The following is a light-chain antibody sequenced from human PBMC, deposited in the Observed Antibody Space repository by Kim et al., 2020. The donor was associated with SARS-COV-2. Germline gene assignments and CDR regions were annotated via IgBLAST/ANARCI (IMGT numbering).Light chain of an antibody. Sequence: EIVLTQSPGTLSLSPGERATLSCRASQSVSSSYLAWYQQKPGQAPRLVIYGASSRATGIPERFSGSGSGTDFTLTISRLEPEDFAVYYCQQYGRSSLTFGGGTKLEI. CDR1: QSVSSSY. V-gene: IGKV3-20*01. CDR3: QQYGRSSLT. J-gene: IGKJ4*01. CDR2: GAS.